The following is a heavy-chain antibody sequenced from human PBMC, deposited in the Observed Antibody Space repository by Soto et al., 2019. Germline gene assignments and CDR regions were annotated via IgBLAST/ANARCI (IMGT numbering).Heavy chain of an antibody. Sequence: EVQLVESGGGLVKPGESLRLSCAASGFTFSNAWMNWVRQAPGKGLEWVGRIKSRSDGETTDYVEPGKGRFSISRDDSKNTLYLQMNSLKIEDTAVYYCTTGTGTVADWGQGTLVIVSS. D-gene: IGHD1-7*01. V-gene: IGHV3-15*07. CDR1: GFTFSNAW. CDR3: TTGTGTVAD. J-gene: IGHJ4*02. CDR2: IKSRSDGETT.